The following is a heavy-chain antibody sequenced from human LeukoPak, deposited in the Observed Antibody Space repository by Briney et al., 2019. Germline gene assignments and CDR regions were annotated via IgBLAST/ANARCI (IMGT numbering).Heavy chain of an antibody. CDR3: ARGAQPAAPTYYYYYYMDV. V-gene: IGHV3-7*01. J-gene: IGHJ6*03. D-gene: IGHD2-2*01. CDR1: GFTFSSYW. CDR2: IKQDGSEE. Sequence: GGSLRLSCAASGFTFSSYWMSWVRQAPGKGLEWVANIKQDGSEEYYVDSVKGRFTISRDNAKNSLYLQMNSLRAEDTAVYYCARGAQPAAPTYYYYYYMDVWGKGTTVTVSS.